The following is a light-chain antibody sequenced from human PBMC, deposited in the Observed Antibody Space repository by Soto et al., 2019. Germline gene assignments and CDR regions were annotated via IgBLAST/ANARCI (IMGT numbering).Light chain of an antibody. CDR2: GAS. V-gene: IGKV3-20*01. Sequence: EIVLTQSPGTLSFSPGDTATLSCRASQSLISRYLAWYQQKPGQAPRLVIYGASSRATGIPDRFSGSGSGTDFSLTISSLDPEDFAVYYCQQHGSSLITFGQGTRLEIK. CDR3: QQHGSSLIT. J-gene: IGKJ5*01. CDR1: QSLISRY.